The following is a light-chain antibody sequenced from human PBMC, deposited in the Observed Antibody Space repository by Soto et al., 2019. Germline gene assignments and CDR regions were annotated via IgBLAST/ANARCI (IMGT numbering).Light chain of an antibody. V-gene: IGLV2-23*03. J-gene: IGLJ2*01. CDR3: CSYAGSNTVVI. CDR1: SSDVGSSNL. Sequence: QSALTQPASVSGSPGQSITISCTATSSDVGSSNLVSWYQQHPGKAPKLMIYGGTKRPSGVSNRFSGSRSGNTASLTISGLQAEDEADYYCCSYAGSNTVVIFGGGTKLTVL. CDR2: GGT.